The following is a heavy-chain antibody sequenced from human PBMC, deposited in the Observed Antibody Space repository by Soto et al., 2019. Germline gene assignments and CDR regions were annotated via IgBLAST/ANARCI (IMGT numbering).Heavy chain of an antibody. Sequence: SVKVSCKASGGTFSSYAISWVRQAPGQGLEWMGGIIPIFGTANYAQKFQGRVTITADKSTSTAYMELSSLRSEDTAVYYCARSSSSWNWFDPGGQGTLVTVSS. J-gene: IGHJ5*02. V-gene: IGHV1-69*06. CDR1: GGTFSSYA. CDR2: IIPIFGTA. D-gene: IGHD6-13*01. CDR3: ARSSSSWNWFDP.